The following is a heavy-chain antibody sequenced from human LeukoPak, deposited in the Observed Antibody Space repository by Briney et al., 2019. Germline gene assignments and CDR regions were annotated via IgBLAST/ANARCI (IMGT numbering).Heavy chain of an antibody. CDR2: IKETGSEK. Sequence: GGSLRLSCAASGFTFSNYWMTWVRQAPGKGLEWVANIKETGSEKNYADSVRGRFTISRDNAKNSLYLQMDSLRADDTAVYYCANAGTTGTTGPRGSYYYYYYMDVWGKGTTVTVSS. V-gene: IGHV3-7*01. CDR3: ANAGTTGTTGPRGSYYYYYYMDV. D-gene: IGHD1-1*01. J-gene: IGHJ6*03. CDR1: GFTFSNYW.